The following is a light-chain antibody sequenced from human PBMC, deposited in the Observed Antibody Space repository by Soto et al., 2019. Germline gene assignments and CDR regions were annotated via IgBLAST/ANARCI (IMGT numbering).Light chain of an antibody. V-gene: IGLV3-27*01. J-gene: IGLJ3*02. CDR2: KDS. Sequence: YELTQPSSVSVSPGQTARITCSGDVLAKKYARWFQQKPGQAPVLVIYKDSERPSGIPERFSGSSSGTTVTLTISGAQVEDEADYYCYSAADNNERVFGGGTKLTVL. CDR3: YSAADNNERV. CDR1: VLAKKY.